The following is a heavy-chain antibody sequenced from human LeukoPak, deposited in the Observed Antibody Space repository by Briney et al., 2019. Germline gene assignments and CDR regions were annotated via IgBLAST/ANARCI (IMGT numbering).Heavy chain of an antibody. D-gene: IGHD4-17*01. CDR2: IYYSGST. J-gene: IGHJ4*02. CDR3: AGLTTVATFRFFDY. CDR1: GGSISSGDYY. Sequence: PSETLSLTCTVSGGSISSGDYYWSWIRQPPGKGLEWIGYIYYSGSTCYNPSLKSRVTISVDTSKYQFSLKLSSVTAADTAVYYCAGLTTVATFRFFDYWGQGTLVTVSS. V-gene: IGHV4-30-4*01.